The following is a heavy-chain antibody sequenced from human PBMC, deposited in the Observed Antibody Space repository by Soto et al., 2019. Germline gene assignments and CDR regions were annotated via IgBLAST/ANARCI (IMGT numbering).Heavy chain of an antibody. CDR2: IYYSGST. Sequence: ETLSLTCTVSGGSISSYYWSWIRQPPGKGLEWIGYIYYSGSTNYNPSLKSRVTISVDTSKNQFSLKLSSVTAADTAVYYCARDRRVYGMDVWGQGTTVTVSS. D-gene: IGHD3-10*01. V-gene: IGHV4-59*12. CDR3: ARDRRVYGMDV. CDR1: GGSISSYY. J-gene: IGHJ6*02.